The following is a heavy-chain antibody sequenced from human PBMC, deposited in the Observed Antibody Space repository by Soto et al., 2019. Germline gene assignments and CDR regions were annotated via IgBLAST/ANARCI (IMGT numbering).Heavy chain of an antibody. V-gene: IGHV6-1*01. CDR2: TYYRSKWDS. CDR1: GDSVSSNSAA. Sequence: PSQTLSLTCAISGDSVSSNSAAWNWIRQSPSRGLDWLGRTYYRSKWDSVYAVSVKGRITIKPDTSKNQFSLQLNSVTPEATAVYYCARGPPALDPWGQGTLVNVSS. J-gene: IGHJ5*02. CDR3: ARGPPALDP.